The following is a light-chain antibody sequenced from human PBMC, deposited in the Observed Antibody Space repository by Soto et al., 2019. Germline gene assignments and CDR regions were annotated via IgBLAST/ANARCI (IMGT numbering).Light chain of an antibody. CDR3: SSFAGDGYWV. V-gene: IGLV2-23*02. CDR1: SSDVGSYII. J-gene: IGLJ3*02. Sequence: QPVLTQPASVSGSPGRSISISCTGTSSDVGSYIIVSWYQQKSGEAPKLIIFEVTKRPSGVSARFFGSKSGNTASLTISELQPEDEAYYYCSSFAGDGYWVFGGGTKVTVL. CDR2: EVT.